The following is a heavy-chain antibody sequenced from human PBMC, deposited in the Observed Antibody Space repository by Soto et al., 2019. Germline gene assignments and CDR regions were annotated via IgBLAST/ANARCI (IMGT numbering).Heavy chain of an antibody. CDR2: IYPGDSDT. Sequence: PGESLKISCKGSGYRFSSYWIAWVRQMPVKGLEWMGIIYPGDSDTMYSPSFQGQVTFSADKSTSTAYRQWSSLKASDTAMYYCARQGSNGADYYYGMDVWGQGTTVTVSS. CDR3: ARQGSNGADYYYGMDV. CDR1: GYRFSSYW. V-gene: IGHV5-51*01. D-gene: IGHD2-8*01. J-gene: IGHJ6*02.